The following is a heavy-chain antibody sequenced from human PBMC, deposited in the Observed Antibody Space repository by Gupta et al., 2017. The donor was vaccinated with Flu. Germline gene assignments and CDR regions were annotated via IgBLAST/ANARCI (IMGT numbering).Heavy chain of an antibody. Sequence: QVQLQESGPGLVRPSETLSLTCTVSGASITSGHHFWNWIRQSPGKGLEWMGNIYYSGTTDYNPSLKSRVAMSLDMSKNQLSLKLTSVTVADTAIYYCARDHGDGYTLAFWGQGTLVTVSS. CDR3: ARDHGDGYTLAF. J-gene: IGHJ4*02. D-gene: IGHD5-24*01. V-gene: IGHV4-30-4*01. CDR1: GASITSGHHF. CDR2: IYYSGTT.